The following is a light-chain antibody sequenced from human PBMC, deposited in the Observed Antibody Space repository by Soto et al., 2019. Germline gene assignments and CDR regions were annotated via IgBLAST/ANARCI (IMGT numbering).Light chain of an antibody. CDR3: QQYGGSPPTT. J-gene: IGKJ1*01. CDR1: QSVTGSY. CDR2: DAS. Sequence: PGERATLSCRASQSVTGSYLAWYPQKPGQPPRLLIYDASNRATGIPDRFSGRGSGTDFTLTISRLEPEDFAVYYCQQYGGSPPTTFGQGTKVDIK. V-gene: IGKV3-20*01.